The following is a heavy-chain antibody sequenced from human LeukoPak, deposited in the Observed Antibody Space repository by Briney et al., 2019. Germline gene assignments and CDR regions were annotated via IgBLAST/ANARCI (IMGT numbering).Heavy chain of an antibody. CDR1: GGSISSYY. V-gene: IGHV4-59*01. CDR3: AIYASSWQYFDY. CDR2: IYYSGST. J-gene: IGHJ4*02. Sequence: SETLSLTCTVSGGSISSYYWSWIRQPAGKGLEWIGHIYYSGSTNYNPSLKSRVTITVDTSKNQFSLKLSSVTAADTAVYYCAIYASSWQYFDYWGQGTLVTVSS. D-gene: IGHD6-13*01.